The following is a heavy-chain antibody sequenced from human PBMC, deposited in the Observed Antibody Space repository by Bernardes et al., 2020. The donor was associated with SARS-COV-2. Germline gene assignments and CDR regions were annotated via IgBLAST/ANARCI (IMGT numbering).Heavy chain of an antibody. D-gene: IGHD1-7*01. CDR2: INHSGRT. J-gene: IGHJ4*02. CDR3: RSTMITGTTPLDS. V-gene: IGHV4-34*01. Sequence: SETLSLTCAVYGGSFSDYYLSWVRQPPGKGLEWIAEINHSGRTNYNPSLKSRVTISVDTSKNHFSLRLTSVTAADTAFYYCRSTMITGTTPLDSWGQGTLVTVSS. CDR1: GGSFSDYY.